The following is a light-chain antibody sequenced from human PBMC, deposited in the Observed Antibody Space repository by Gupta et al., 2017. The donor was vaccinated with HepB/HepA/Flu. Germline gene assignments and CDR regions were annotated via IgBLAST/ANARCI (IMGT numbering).Light chain of an antibody. CDR1: QTVFTNS. Sequence: EIVLTQSPGTLSLSPGDGANFSCRASQTVFTNSLAWHQQKPGQAPRLLIYDASTRAAGIPHRFSGRGSGSDFALTISRLEPEDLGVYYCQGDGSSPRTFGHRTXVEI. CDR3: QGDGSSPRT. V-gene: IGKV3-20*01. J-gene: IGKJ1*01. CDR2: DAS.